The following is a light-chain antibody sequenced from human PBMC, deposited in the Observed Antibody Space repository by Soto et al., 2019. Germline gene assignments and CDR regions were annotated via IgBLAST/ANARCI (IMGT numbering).Light chain of an antibody. CDR1: QSVSSY. J-gene: IGKJ5*01. CDR3: QQRSNWPPLT. Sequence: EIVLTQSPATLSLSPGERATLSCRASQSVSSYLAWYQQKPGPAPRLLIYDASNRATGIPARFSGSGSGTDFTLTISSLEPEDFAVYYCQQRSNWPPLTCGQGTRLEIK. V-gene: IGKV3-11*01. CDR2: DAS.